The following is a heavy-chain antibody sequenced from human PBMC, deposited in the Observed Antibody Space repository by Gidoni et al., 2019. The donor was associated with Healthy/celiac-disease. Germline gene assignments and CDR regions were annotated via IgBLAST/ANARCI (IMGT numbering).Heavy chain of an antibody. CDR3: ARSDYVWGSYRYDDY. Sequence: QVQLVQSGAEVKKPGASVTASCKASGYTFTSYGISWVRQAPGQGLEWMGWISAYNGNTNYAQKLQGRVTMTTDTSTSTAYMELRSLRSNDTAVYYCARSDYVWGSYRYDDYWGQGTLVTVSS. D-gene: IGHD3-16*02. CDR1: GYTFTSYG. V-gene: IGHV1-18*01. CDR2: ISAYNGNT. J-gene: IGHJ4*02.